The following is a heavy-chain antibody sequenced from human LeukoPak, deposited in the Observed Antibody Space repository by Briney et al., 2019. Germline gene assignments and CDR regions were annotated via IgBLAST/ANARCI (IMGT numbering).Heavy chain of an antibody. D-gene: IGHD3-22*01. J-gene: IGHJ3*02. CDR2: ISGSGGST. CDR1: GFTFSSYA. CDR3: VMPDSSGYYSGVYAFDI. V-gene: IGHV3-23*01. Sequence: RPGGSLRLSCAASGFTFSSYAMSWVRQAPGKGLEWVSAISGSGGSTYYADSVKGRFTIFRDNSKNTLYLQMNSLRAEDTAVYYCVMPDSSGYYSGVYAFDIWGQGTMVTVSS.